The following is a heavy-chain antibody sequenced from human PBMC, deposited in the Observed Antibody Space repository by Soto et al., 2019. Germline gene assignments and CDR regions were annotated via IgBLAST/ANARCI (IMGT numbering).Heavy chain of an antibody. CDR3: ARSELAAAGLYWFDP. J-gene: IGHJ5*02. CDR1: GGSISSYY. D-gene: IGHD6-13*01. V-gene: IGHV4-59*01. CDR2: IYYSGST. Sequence: QVQLQESGPGLVKPSETLSLTCTVSGGSISSYYWSWIRQPPGNGLEWIGYIYYSGSTNYNPSLKSRVTISVDTSKNQFSLKLSSVTAADTAVYYCARSELAAAGLYWFDPWGQGTLGTVSS.